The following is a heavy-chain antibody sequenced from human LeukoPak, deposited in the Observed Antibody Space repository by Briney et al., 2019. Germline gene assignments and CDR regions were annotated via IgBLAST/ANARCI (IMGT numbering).Heavy chain of an antibody. D-gene: IGHD3-9*01. J-gene: IGHJ3*02. CDR3: AKASGYVGDAFDI. V-gene: IGHV3-23*01. CDR2: ISGSGDST. CDR1: EFTFSSYA. Sequence: PGGSLRLSCAASEFTFSSYAMSWVRQAPGKGLEWVSAISGSGDSTFYADSVKGRFTISRDNSKNTLYLQMNSLRAEDTAVYYCAKASGYVGDAFDIWGLGTMVTVSS.